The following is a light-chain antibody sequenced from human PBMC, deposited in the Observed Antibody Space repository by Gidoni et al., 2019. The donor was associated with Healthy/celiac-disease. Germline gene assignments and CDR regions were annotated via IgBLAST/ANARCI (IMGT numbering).Light chain of an antibody. CDR3: LLYYGGAQPFKV. CDR2: STS. Sequence: QSVVTQEPYLTVPPGGPVTLTCASCTGAVTSGYYPNWFKQNPGQAPRALIYSTSNRHYWTPARFSGSLLGGKAALTLSGVQPEDEAEYYCLLYYGGAQPFKVFGTGTKVTVL. V-gene: IGLV7-43*01. J-gene: IGLJ1*01. CDR1: TGAVTSGYY.